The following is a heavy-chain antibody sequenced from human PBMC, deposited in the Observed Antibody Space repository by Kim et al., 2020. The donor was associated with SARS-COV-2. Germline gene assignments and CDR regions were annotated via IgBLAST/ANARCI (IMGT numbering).Heavy chain of an antibody. J-gene: IGHJ5*02. Sequence: HKSRVTISVDTSKTQFSLTLRSVTAADTAVYYCARSPYYYGSGYNWFDPWGQGTLVTVSS. V-gene: IGHV4-34*01. CDR3: ARSPYYYGSGYNWFDP. D-gene: IGHD3-10*01.